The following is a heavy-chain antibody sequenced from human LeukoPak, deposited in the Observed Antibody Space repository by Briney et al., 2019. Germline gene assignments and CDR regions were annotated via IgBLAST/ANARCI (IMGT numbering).Heavy chain of an antibody. CDR2: ISHSGNT. CDR3: ATTVGDFCGGGICYSGVEY. J-gene: IGHJ4*02. D-gene: IGHD2-15*01. Sequence: QSSETLSLTCGVSGYSISNGYHGGWIRQPPGKGLEWIGSISHSGNTDYNPSLASRVTISVDTSKNQLSLRLSSVTAADTAVYFCATTVGDFCGGGICYSGVEYWGQGTLVTVSS. CDR1: GYSISNGYH. V-gene: IGHV4-38-2*01.